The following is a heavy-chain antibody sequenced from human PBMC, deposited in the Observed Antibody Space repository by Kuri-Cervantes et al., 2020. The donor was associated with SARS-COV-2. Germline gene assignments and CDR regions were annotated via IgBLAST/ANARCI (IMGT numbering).Heavy chain of an antibody. D-gene: IGHD5-18*01. J-gene: IGHJ3*02. CDR2: IYYSGST. CDR3: ARRTLDTAMVRGVRAPNDAFDI. V-gene: IGHV4-39*01. CDR1: GGSISSSSYY. Sequence: GSLRLSCTVSGGSISSSSYYWGWIRQPPGKGLEWIGSIYYSGSTYYNPSLKSRVTISVDTSKSQFSLKLSSVTAADTAVYYCARRTLDTAMVRGVRAPNDAFDIWGQGTMVTVSS.